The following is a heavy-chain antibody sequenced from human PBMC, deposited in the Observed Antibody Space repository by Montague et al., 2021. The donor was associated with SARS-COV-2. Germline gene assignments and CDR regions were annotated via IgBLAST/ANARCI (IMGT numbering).Heavy chain of an antibody. CDR1: GGSITGYY. V-gene: IGHV4-59*01. CDR3: VRDHPCGGPRGAYDI. D-gene: IGHD4-23*01. J-gene: IGHJ3*02. CDR2: IYDGGAV. Sequence: SETLSLTCTVSGGSITGYYWSWLRRSPGKGLEWIAYIYDGGAVNYNPSLGSRVTTSTDTSKNQLSLKVNSVTAADTAVYYCVRDHPCGGPRGAYDIWGQGTVVTVSS.